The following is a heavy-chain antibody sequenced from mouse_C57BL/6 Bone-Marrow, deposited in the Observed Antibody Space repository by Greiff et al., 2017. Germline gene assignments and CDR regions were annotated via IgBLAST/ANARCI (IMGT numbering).Heavy chain of an antibody. J-gene: IGHJ2*01. D-gene: IGHD1-1*01. CDR2: IRNKANGYTT. CDR3: ARSIITTDYFDY. CDR1: GFTFTDYY. Sequence: DVHLVESGGGLVQPGGSLSLSCAASGFTFTDYYMSWVRQPPGKALEWLGFIRNKANGYTTEYSASVKGRFTISRDNSQSILYLQMNALRAEDSATYYCARSIITTDYFDYWGQGTTLTVSS. V-gene: IGHV7-3*01.